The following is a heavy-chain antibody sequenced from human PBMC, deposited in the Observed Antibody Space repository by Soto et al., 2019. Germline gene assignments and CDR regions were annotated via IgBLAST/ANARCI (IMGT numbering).Heavy chain of an antibody. CDR2: ISGDSNYI. V-gene: IGHV3-21*06. D-gene: IGHD3-22*01. J-gene: IGHJ3*01. Sequence: EVQLVESGGGLVKPGGSLRLSCAASGFSFSGYNMNWVRQAPGKGLEWVSSISGDSNYIYYADSVQGRFTISRDNAKNSVYLQMNSLRAEDTAVSYCARVVYFDRSAYGLWGQGTMVTVSS. CDR3: ARVVYFDRSAYGL. CDR1: GFSFSGYN.